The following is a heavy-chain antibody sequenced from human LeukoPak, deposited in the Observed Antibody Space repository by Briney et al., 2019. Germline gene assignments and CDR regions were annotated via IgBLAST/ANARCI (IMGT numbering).Heavy chain of an antibody. J-gene: IGHJ5*02. CDR2: IYYSGRT. V-gene: IGHV4-39*01. Sequence: SETLSLTRTVSGGSISSSSYYWGWIRQPPGKGLECIGSIYYSGRTYYTPSLKSRVTISVDTSKNQFSLKLSSVTAADTAVYYCARHRRSITMVRGVMDWFDPRGQGTLVTVSS. CDR3: ARHRRSITMVRGVMDWFDP. CDR1: GGSISSSSYY. D-gene: IGHD3-10*01.